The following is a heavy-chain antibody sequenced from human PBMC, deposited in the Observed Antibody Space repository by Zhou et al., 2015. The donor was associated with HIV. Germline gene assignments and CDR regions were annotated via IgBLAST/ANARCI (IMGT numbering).Heavy chain of an antibody. J-gene: IGHJ4*02. CDR3: ARRGTDLMIYAIEWGVGGFDY. V-gene: IGHV1-3*05. CDR1: GYSFTTYA. D-gene: IGHD2-8*01. CDR2: INAGNGNT. Sequence: QVQLVQSGAEEKKPGASVKVSCKGSGYSFTTYAMHWVRQAPGQRLEWMGWINAGNGNTKYSQKFQGRLTITRDTSASTAYMELRTLRSEDTAVYYCARRGTDLMIYAIEWGVGGFDYWGQGTLVTVSS.